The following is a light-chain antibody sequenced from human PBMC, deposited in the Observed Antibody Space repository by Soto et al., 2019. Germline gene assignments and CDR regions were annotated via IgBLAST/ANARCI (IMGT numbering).Light chain of an antibody. Sequence: EIVMTQSPATLSVSPGERATVSCRASQSVGSNLAWYQQKPGQAPRLLIYGASTRARGIPARFTGSGSGTEFTLTISSLQSEDFALYYCQQYNNWPPYTFGQGTNLDIK. V-gene: IGKV3D-15*01. CDR2: GAS. J-gene: IGKJ2*01. CDR1: QSVGSN. CDR3: QQYNNWPPYT.